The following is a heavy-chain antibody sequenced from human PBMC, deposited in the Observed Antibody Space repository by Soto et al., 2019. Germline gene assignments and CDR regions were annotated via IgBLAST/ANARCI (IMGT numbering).Heavy chain of an antibody. J-gene: IGHJ6*03. CDR1: GGTFSSYT. CDR3: ARDEAGTTEGYYYYYYMDV. Sequence: ASVKVSCKASGGTFSSYTISWVRQAPGQGLEWMGRIIPILGIANYAQKFQGRVTITADKSTSTAYMELSSLRSEATAVYYCARDEAGTTEGYYYYYYMDVWGKGTTVTVSS. V-gene: IGHV1-69*04. D-gene: IGHD1-7*01. CDR2: IIPILGIA.